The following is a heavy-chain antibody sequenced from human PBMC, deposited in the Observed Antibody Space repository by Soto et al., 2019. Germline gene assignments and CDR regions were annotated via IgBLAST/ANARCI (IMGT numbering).Heavy chain of an antibody. CDR3: AREEGAVADDAFDI. CDR1: GFTFSSYA. V-gene: IGHV3-30-3*01. CDR2: ISYDGSNK. J-gene: IGHJ3*02. D-gene: IGHD6-19*01. Sequence: TGGSLRLSCAASGFTFSSYAMHWVRQAPGKGLEWVAVISYDGSNKYYADSVKGRFTISRDNSKNTLYLQMNSLRAEDTAVYYCAREEGAVADDAFDIWGQGTMVTVSS.